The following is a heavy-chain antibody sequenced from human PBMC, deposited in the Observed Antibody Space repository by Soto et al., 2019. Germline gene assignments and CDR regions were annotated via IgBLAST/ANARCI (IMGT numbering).Heavy chain of an antibody. CDR1: GFTFDDYA. Sequence: PGGSLRLSCAAFGFTFDDYAMHWVRQAPGKGLEWVSGISWNRGTIGYADSVKGRFTISRDNAKNSLYLQMNSLRAEDTALYYCAKDNGGSYYYAMDVWGQGTTVTVSS. CDR2: ISWNRGTI. CDR3: AKDNGGSYYYAMDV. D-gene: IGHD1-26*01. V-gene: IGHV3-9*01. J-gene: IGHJ6*02.